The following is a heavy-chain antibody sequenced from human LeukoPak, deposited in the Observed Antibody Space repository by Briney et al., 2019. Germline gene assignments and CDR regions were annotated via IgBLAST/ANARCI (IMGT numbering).Heavy chain of an antibody. J-gene: IGHJ5*02. CDR3: ARGLYYDYVWGSYRYYWFDP. D-gene: IGHD3-16*02. CDR2: IYTSGST. Sequence: KPSETLSLTCTASGGSISSYYWSWIRQPAGKGLEWIGRIYTSGSTNYNPSLKSRVTMSVDTSKNQFSLKLSSVTAADTAVYYCARGLYYDYVWGSYRYYWFDPWGQGTLVTVSS. V-gene: IGHV4-4*07. CDR1: GGSISSYY.